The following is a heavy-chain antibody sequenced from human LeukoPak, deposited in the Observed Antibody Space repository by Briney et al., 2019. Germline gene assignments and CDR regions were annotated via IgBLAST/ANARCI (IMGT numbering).Heavy chain of an antibody. Sequence: GASVKVSCKASGYTFTSYDINWVRQATGQGLEWMGWMNPNSGNTGYAQKFQGRVTMTRNTSISTAYMELGSLRSEDTAVYYCAREYCSGGSCYLDDAFDIWGQGTMVTVSS. D-gene: IGHD2-15*01. CDR2: MNPNSGNT. CDR1: GYTFTSYD. J-gene: IGHJ3*02. CDR3: AREYCSGGSCYLDDAFDI. V-gene: IGHV1-8*01.